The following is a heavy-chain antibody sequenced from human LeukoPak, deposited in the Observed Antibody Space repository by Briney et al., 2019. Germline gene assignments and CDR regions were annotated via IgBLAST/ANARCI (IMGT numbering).Heavy chain of an antibody. J-gene: IGHJ4*02. D-gene: IGHD5-24*01. V-gene: IGHV3-30*18. Sequence: PGGSLRLSCAASGFTFRSYGMHWVRQAPGKGLEWVAVISYDGSNKHYVDSVKGRFSISRDNSKNTVYLQMNSLRAEDTAVYYCAKTYFYGYNSFADTNYFDYWGQGTLVTVSS. CDR1: GFTFRSYG. CDR2: ISYDGSNK. CDR3: AKTYFYGYNSFADTNYFDY.